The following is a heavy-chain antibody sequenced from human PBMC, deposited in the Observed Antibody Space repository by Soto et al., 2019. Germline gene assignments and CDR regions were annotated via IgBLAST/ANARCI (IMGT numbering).Heavy chain of an antibody. CDR1: GFTFSSYS. CDR2: ISSSSSDI. CDR3: ARVLGGSHYYFDY. J-gene: IGHJ4*02. Sequence: PGGSLRLSCAASGFTFSSYSMNWVRQAPGKGLEWVSSISSSSSDIYYADSVKGRFTISRDNAKNSLFLQMNSLRAEDTAVYYCARVLGGSHYYFDYWGQGTLVTVSS. D-gene: IGHD1-26*01. V-gene: IGHV3-21*01.